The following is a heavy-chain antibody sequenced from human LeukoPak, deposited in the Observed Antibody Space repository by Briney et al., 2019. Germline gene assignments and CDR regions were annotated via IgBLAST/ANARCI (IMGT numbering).Heavy chain of an antibody. D-gene: IGHD2-15*01. Sequence: PGGSLRLSCAASGFTFSSSWMTWVRQAPGKGLEWVASINQDGGEIHYVHSVKGRFTISRDNSKNTLYLQMNSLRAEDTAIYYCAKNGDRGAYCTGGTCYPYFYYYMDVWGKGTTVTI. CDR2: INQDGGEI. J-gene: IGHJ6*03. CDR1: GFTFSSSW. CDR3: AKNGDRGAYCTGGTCYPYFYYYMDV. V-gene: IGHV3-7*03.